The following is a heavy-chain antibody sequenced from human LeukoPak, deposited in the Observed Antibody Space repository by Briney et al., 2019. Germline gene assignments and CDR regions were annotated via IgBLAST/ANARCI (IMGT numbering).Heavy chain of an antibody. CDR1: GFTFSSYW. V-gene: IGHV3-74*01. CDR3: ARVGGGVVTDYYYYYYMDV. J-gene: IGHJ6*03. Sequence: GGSLRLSCAASGFTFSSYWMHWVRQAPGKGLVWVSRINSEGSSTTYADSVRGRFTISRDNDKSTLYLHMNSLRAEDTAVYYCARVGGGVVTDYYYYYYMDVWGIGTTVTVSS. CDR2: INSEGSST. D-gene: IGHD3-16*01.